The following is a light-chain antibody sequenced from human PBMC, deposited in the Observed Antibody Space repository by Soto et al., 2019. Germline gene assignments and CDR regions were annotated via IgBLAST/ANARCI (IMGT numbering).Light chain of an antibody. CDR2: DVS. CDR1: QSVSAY. V-gene: IGKV3-11*01. J-gene: IGKJ4*01. Sequence: EVVLTQSPDALSLSPGERATVSCRASQSVSAYLAWYQQRPGLAPRLLIYDVSNRAPGIPDRFSGGGPGTDFTLSISSLQPEDSATYYCLSRFDWPTFGGGATLEIK. CDR3: LSRFDWPT.